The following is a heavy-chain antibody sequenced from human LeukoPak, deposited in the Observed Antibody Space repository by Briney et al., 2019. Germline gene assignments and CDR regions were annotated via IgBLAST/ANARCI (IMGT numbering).Heavy chain of an antibody. CDR1: GFTFSSYA. CDR3: AGNTYYYDSSGLN. Sequence: PGGSLRLSCAASGFTFSSYAMHWVRQAPGKGLEWVAVISYDGSNIYYADSVKGRFTISRDNSKNTLYLQMNSLRAEDTAVYYCAGNTYYYDSSGLNWGQGTLVTVSS. J-gene: IGHJ4*02. D-gene: IGHD3-22*01. CDR2: ISYDGSNI. V-gene: IGHV3-30-3*01.